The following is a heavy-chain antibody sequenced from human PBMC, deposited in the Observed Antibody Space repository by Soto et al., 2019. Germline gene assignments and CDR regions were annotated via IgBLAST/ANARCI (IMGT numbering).Heavy chain of an antibody. CDR1: GGTFSSYA. Sequence: QVQLVQSGAEAKKPGSSVKVSCKASGGTFSSYAISWLRQAPGQGLEWMGGIIPIFGTANYAQKFQGRVTITAYESTSTAYMELSSLRSEDTAVYYCARGVAEGGYNWFDPWGQGTLVTVSS. J-gene: IGHJ5*02. CDR2: IIPIFGTA. V-gene: IGHV1-69*01. D-gene: IGHD2-21*01. CDR3: ARGVAEGGYNWFDP.